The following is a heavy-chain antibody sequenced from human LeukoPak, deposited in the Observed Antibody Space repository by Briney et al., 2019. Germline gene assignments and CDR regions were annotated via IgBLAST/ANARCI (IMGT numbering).Heavy chain of an antibody. CDR1: GFTFSSYG. J-gene: IGHJ4*02. CDR3: VKVLLRLGELSPFDY. CDR2: ISYDGSNK. Sequence: GGSLRLSCAASGFTFSSYGMHWVRQAPGKGLEWVAVISYDGSNKYYADSVKGRFTISRDNSKNTLYLQMNSLRAEDTAVYYCVKVLLRLGELSPFDYWGQGTLVTVSS. D-gene: IGHD3-16*02. V-gene: IGHV3-30*18.